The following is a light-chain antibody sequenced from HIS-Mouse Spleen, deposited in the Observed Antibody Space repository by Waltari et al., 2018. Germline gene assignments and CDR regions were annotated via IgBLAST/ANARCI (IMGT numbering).Light chain of an antibody. CDR3: AAWDDSLNGWV. Sequence: QSVLTQPPSASGTPGQRVTNSCSGSSPNIGSNTVNWYQQPPGTAPKLPIYSNNQRPSGVPDRFSGSKSGTSASLAISGLQSEDEADYYCAAWDDSLNGWVFGGGTKLTVL. V-gene: IGLV1-44*01. CDR1: SPNIGSNT. CDR2: SNN. J-gene: IGLJ3*02.